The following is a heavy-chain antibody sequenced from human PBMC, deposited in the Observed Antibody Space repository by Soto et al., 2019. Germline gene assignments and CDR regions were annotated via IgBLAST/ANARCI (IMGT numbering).Heavy chain of an antibody. V-gene: IGHV2-70*04. J-gene: IGHJ5*02. CDR3: ARSYCTSDNCHLGYWFDP. CDR2: IDWNDDK. D-gene: IGHD2-8*02. CDR1: GFSLSNGGVG. Sequence: GPTLVNPTETLTLTCAVSGFSLSNGGVGVSWIRQPPGKALEWLARIDWNDDKFYNTFLKTRLTIYKDTSKNQVVLTMTNMDPAETGTYYCARSYCTSDNCHLGYWFDPWGQGTLVTVSS.